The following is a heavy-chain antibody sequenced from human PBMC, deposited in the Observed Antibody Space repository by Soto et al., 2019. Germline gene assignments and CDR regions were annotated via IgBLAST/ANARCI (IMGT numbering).Heavy chain of an antibody. CDR1: GYTFTSYG. V-gene: IGHV1-18*04. CDR2: ISAYNVNT. Sequence: QVQLVQSGAEVKKHGASVKVSCKASGYTFTSYGISWVRQAPGQGLEWMGWISAYNVNTNYAQKLQGRGTMTTSTSTSTAYMEVRSLSSDDTAVYYCARDARWAIAARPRDDGAFDICGQGTMVTVSS. CDR3: ARDARWAIAARPRDDGAFDI. J-gene: IGHJ3*02. D-gene: IGHD6-6*01.